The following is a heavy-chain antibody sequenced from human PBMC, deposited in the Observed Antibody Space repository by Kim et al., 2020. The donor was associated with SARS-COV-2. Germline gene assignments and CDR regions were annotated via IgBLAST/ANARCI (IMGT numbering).Heavy chain of an antibody. V-gene: IGHV7-4-1*01. CDR2: INTNSGNP. J-gene: IGHJ4*02. D-gene: IGHD2-2*02. CDR1: GYSFTNNA. CDR3: ARAVGCCTCTSCYTKD. Sequence: ASVKVSCKASGYSFTNNAMHWVRQAPGQGLEWMGWINTNSGNPTYAQDLTGRFVFSLDTSISTAYLQISSLKAEDTAMYYCARAVGCCTCTSCYTKDWGQGTLVTVSS.